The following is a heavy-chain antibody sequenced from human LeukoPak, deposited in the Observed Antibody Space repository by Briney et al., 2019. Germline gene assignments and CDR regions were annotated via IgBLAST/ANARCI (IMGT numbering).Heavy chain of an antibody. CDR1: GGSFSGYY. CDR2: IYYSGST. V-gene: IGHV4-34*01. D-gene: IGHD6-13*01. CDR3: ARHSPLDSLGYSSSWYVNYYYYGMDV. Sequence: SETLSLTCAVYGGSFSGYYWSWIRQPPGKGLEWIGSIYYSGSTYYNPSLKSRVTISVDTSKNQFSLKLSSVTAADTAVYYCARHSPLDSLGYSSSWYVNYYYYGMDVWGQGTTVTVSS. J-gene: IGHJ6*02.